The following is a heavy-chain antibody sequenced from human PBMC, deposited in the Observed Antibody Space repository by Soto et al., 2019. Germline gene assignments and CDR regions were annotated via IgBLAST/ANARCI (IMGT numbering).Heavy chain of an antibody. D-gene: IGHD3-9*01. J-gene: IGHJ4*02. V-gene: IGHV4-59*01. CDR3: AKMGPYYDILTGFFYPYFDS. CDR1: GGSISGYF. Sequence: QVQLQESGPGLVKPSETLSLTCTVSGGSISGYFWSWIRQSPGKGLEWIGNDFHRGSAKYSPSLKSRVTISVDTSKNQFSLKLSSVTAADTAIYYCAKMGPYYDILTGFFYPYFDSWGQGTLVTVSS. CDR2: DFHRGSA.